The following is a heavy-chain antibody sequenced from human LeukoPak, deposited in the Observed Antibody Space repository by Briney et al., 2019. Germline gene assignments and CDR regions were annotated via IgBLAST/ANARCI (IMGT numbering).Heavy chain of an antibody. V-gene: IGHV3-30-3*01. CDR3: AGPAPFHDSSGYYSGFDY. J-gene: IGHJ4*02. CDR2: ISQDGNNK. D-gene: IGHD3-22*01. CDR1: GFIFSTYA. Sequence: GGSLRLSCAASGFIFSTYAMHWVRQAPGKGLEWVAVISQDGNNKYYADSVRGRFIISRDNPKSTLYVQMNSLRAEDTAVYYCAGPAPFHDSSGYYSGFDYWGQGTLVTVSS.